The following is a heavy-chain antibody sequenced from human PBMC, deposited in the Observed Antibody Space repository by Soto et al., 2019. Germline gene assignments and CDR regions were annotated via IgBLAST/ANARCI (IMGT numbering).Heavy chain of an antibody. J-gene: IGHJ3*02. D-gene: IGHD2-2*01. CDR3: AKDSPSIVVVPAAILAAFDI. CDR2: ISGSGGST. CDR1: GFTFSSYA. Sequence: GGSLRLSCAASGFTFSSYAMSWVRQAPGKGLEWVSAISGSGGSTYYADSVKGRFTISRDNSKNTLYLQMNSLRAEDTAVYYCAKDSPSIVVVPAAILAAFDIWGQGTMVTVSS. V-gene: IGHV3-23*01.